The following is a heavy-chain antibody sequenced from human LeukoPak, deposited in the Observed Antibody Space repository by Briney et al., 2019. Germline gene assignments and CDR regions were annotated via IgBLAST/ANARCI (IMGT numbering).Heavy chain of an antibody. J-gene: IGHJ4*02. CDR3: ARQQSCSGGTCYFYFDS. Sequence: KSSETLSLTCTVSGGSISSSGYYWGWIRQPPGKGLEWIGSIYYSGSTYYNPSLKSRVTISRDTSQNQFSLKLSSVTAADTAVYYCARQQSCSGGTCYFYFDSWGQGTLVTVSS. CDR1: GGSISSSGYY. D-gene: IGHD2-15*01. CDR2: IYYSGST. V-gene: IGHV4-39*01.